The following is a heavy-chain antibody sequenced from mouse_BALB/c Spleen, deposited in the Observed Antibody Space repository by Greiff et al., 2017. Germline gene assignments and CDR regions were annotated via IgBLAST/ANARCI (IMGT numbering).Heavy chain of an antibody. CDR2: IYPGDGDT. J-gene: IGHJ3*01. V-gene: IGHV1-87*01. CDR1: GYTFTSYW. D-gene: IGHD1-2*01. CDR3: ANHYDAWFAY. Sequence: QVQLQQSGAELARPGASVKLSCKASGYTFTSYWMQWVKQRPGQGLEWIGAIYPGDGDTRYTQKFKGKATLTADKSSSTAYMQLSSLASEDSAVYYCANHYDAWFAYWGQGTLVTVSA.